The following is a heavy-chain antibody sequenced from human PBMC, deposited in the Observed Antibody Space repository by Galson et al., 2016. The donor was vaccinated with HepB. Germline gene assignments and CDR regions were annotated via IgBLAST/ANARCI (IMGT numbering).Heavy chain of an antibody. CDR1: GGSIRSDGYF. CDR3: ARDSVQFRGSDY. D-gene: IGHD3-10*01. CDR2: IYHTGTT. J-gene: IGHJ4*02. V-gene: IGHV4-31*03. Sequence: SLTCTVSGGSIRSDGYFWNWIRQHPGKGLEWIGYIYHTGTTYYNPSLKSRVTISVDRSNNQFSLEVNSVTAADTAVYYCARDSVQFRGSDYWGRGTLVIVSS.